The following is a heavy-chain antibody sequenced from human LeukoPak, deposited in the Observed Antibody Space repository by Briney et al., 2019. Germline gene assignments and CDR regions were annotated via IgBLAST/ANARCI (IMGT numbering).Heavy chain of an antibody. D-gene: IGHD6-6*01. J-gene: IGHJ4*02. CDR1: GYTFTGYY. CDR2: INPNSGGT. CDR3: ARGGLVRYSSSSGFDY. V-gene: IGHV1-2*02. Sequence: ASVKVSCKASGYTFTGYYMHWVRQAPGQGLEWMGWINPNSGGTNYAQKFQGRVTMTRDTSISTAYMELSRLRSDDTVVYYCARGGLVRYSSSSGFDYWGQGTLVTVSS.